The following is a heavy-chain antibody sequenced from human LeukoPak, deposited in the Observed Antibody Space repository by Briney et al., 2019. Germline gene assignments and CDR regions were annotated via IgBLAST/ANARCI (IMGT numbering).Heavy chain of an antibody. CDR2: INHSGST. D-gene: IGHD6-19*01. CDR1: GGSFSGYY. J-gene: IGHJ4*02. V-gene: IGHV4-34*01. CDR3: ARGLSGTGFDY. Sequence: SETLSLTCAVYGGSFSGYYWSWIRQPPGKGLEWVGEINHSGSTNYNPSLKSRVTISVDTSKNQFSLKLSSVTAADTAVYYCARGLSGTGFDYWGQGTLVTVSS.